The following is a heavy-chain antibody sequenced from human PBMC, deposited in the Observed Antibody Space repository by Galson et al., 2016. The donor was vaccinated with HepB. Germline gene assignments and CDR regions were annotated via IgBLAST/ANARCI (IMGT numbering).Heavy chain of an antibody. Sequence: SVKVSCKASGGTFSSYAISWVRQAPGQGLEWMGGIIPLFSTVNYAQKFQGRVTITADKSTNTAYMELSSLRAEDTAVYYCARSYYYGSWGIGSQDYWGKGSLVTVCS. D-gene: IGHD3-10*01. J-gene: IGHJ4*02. V-gene: IGHV1-69*06. CDR2: IIPLFSTV. CDR1: GGTFSSYA. CDR3: ARSYYYGSWGIGSQDY.